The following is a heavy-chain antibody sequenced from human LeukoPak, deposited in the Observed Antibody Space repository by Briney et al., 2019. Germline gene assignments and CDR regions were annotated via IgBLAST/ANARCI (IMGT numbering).Heavy chain of an antibody. CDR2: INWNGSST. V-gene: IGHV3-20*04. CDR1: GFTFDDYG. J-gene: IGHJ3*02. D-gene: IGHD4-11*01. CDR3: ARGLAAFDI. Sequence: GVSLTLSCAASGFTFDDYGMSWVRQAPGKGLEWVSGINWNGSSTGYAHSVKGRFTISRDNAKNSLYLQMSSLRAEDTALYYCARGLAAFDIWGQGTLVTVSS.